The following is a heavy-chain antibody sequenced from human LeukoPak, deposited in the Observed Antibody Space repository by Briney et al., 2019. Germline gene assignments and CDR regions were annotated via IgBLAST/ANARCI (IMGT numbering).Heavy chain of an antibody. V-gene: IGHV1-24*01. J-gene: IGHJ4*02. CDR1: GYTLTELS. D-gene: IGHD3-3*02. CDR3: ATGFTPTAFPYDYFDY. Sequence: ASVKVSCKVSGYTLTELSIHWVRQAPGKGLEWMGGFDPEDGETIYAQKFQGRVTMTEDTSTDTAYMELSSLRSEDTAVYYCATGFTPTAFPYDYFDYWGQGTPVTVSS. CDR2: FDPEDGET.